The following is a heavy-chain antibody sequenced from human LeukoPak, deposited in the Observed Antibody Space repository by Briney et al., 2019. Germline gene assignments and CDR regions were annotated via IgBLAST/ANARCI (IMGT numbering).Heavy chain of an antibody. D-gene: IGHD3-22*01. CDR3: ARATDYYDSSGPRGAFDI. V-gene: IGHV1-46*01. CDR2: INPSGGST. CDR1: GYTFTSYY. Sequence: ASVKVSRKASGYTFTSYYMHWVRQAPGQGLEWMGIINPSGGSTSYAQKFQGRVTMTRDTSTSTVYMELSSLRSEDTAVYYCARATDYYDSSGPRGAFDIWGQGTMVTVSS. J-gene: IGHJ3*02.